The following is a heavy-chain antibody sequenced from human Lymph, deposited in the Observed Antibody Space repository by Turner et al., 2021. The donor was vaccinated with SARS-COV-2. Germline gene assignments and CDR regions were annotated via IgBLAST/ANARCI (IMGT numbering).Heavy chain of an antibody. CDR1: GFTFDDYA. D-gene: IGHD1-26*01. J-gene: IGHJ4*02. CDR3: AKDLAGTYYSSFDY. CDR2: INVSGGSI. Sequence: EVQLVESGGGLVQPGRSLRLSCADSGFTFDDYAMHWVRQAPGKGLELVSGINVSGGSIDDADSVKGRFTISRDNPKNSLYRQMNSLRAEDTAFYYCAKDLAGTYYSSFDYWGQGTLVTVSS. V-gene: IGHV3-9*01.